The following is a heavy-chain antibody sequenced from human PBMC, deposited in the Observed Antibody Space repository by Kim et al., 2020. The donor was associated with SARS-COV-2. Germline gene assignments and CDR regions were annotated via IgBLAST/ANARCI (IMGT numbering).Heavy chain of an antibody. V-gene: IGHV7-4-1*02. CDR2: INTNTGNP. J-gene: IGHJ4*02. CDR3: ARDKGIVPDPYVFDY. D-gene: IGHD3-16*01. CDR1: GYPFTNHP. Sequence: ASVKVACKASGYPFTNHPMNWVRQAPGHGLEWIGGINTNTGNPTYAQGLTGRFVFSVDTSVSTAYLHISSLKAEDTAVYFWARDKGIVPDPYVFDYWGQGTLVTVSS.